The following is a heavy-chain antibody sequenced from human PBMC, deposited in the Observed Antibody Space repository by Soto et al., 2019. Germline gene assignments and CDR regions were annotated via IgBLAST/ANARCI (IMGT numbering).Heavy chain of an antibody. CDR2: INHSGST. J-gene: IGHJ4*02. V-gene: IGHV4-34*01. D-gene: IGHD6-6*01. CDR3: ARGSGSPRRPPLGY. Sequence: QVQIQQWGAGLLKPSETLSLTCAVYGGSFSGYYWSWIRQPPGKGLEWVAEINHSGSTTYNPSLKIRVTISVATSKNQFSLKLSSLTAADTAVYYCARGSGSPRRPPLGYWGQGALVTVSS. CDR1: GGSFSGYY.